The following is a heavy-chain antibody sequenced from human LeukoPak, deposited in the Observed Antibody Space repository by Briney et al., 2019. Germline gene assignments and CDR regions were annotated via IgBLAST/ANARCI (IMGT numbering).Heavy chain of an antibody. D-gene: IGHD6-13*01. Sequence: SETLSLTCAAYGGSFSRYYWSWIRQPPGKGLEWIGEINHTGSTNYNPSLKTRVTISVGTSKNQFSLKLSSVTAADTAVYYCARGYFLRSAGAYSNNWYNDRYYFDYWGQGTLVTVPS. CDR2: INHTGST. CDR1: GGSFSRYY. J-gene: IGHJ4*02. CDR3: ARGYFLRSAGAYSNNWYNDRYYFDY. V-gene: IGHV4-34*01.